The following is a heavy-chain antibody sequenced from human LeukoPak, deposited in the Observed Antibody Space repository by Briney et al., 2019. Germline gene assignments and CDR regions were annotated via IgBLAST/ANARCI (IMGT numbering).Heavy chain of an antibody. CDR1: GGFISIYY. CDR3: ARDSDY. CDR2: IYTSAST. V-gene: IGHV4-4*07. J-gene: IGHJ4*02. Sequence: SHSLSPTCTVSGGFISIYYWSWIRQPAGKGLGWIARIYTSASTNYNPSLKSRVTMSVDTSKNQFSLKLRSVTAADTAVYYCARDSDYWGEGTLVTVSS.